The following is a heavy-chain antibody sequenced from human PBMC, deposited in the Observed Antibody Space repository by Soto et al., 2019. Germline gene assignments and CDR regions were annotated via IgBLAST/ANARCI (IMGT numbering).Heavy chain of an antibody. CDR2: ISSDGSNK. V-gene: IGHV3-30-3*01. CDR1: GFTFSSHA. D-gene: IGHD1-26*01. CDR3: ARDDEGGSDCDLGY. J-gene: IGHJ4*02. Sequence: QVQLVESGGGVVQPGRSLRLSCAVSGFTFSSHAMHWGRHAPGKGLEWVTLISSDGSNKYYADSVKGRFTTSRDNSKNTMYLQMNSRRVEDTAVYYCARDDEGGSDCDLGYWGQGALVTVSS.